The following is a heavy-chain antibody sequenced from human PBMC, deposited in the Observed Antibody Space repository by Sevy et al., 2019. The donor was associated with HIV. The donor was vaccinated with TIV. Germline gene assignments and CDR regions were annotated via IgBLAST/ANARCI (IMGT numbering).Heavy chain of an antibody. CDR1: GFTFDDYA. CDR2: ISWNSGSI. D-gene: IGHD2-15*01. J-gene: IGHJ6*02. Sequence: SLKISCAASGFTFDDYAMHWVRQAPGKGLEWVSGISWNSGSIGYADSVKGRFTISRDNAKNSLYLQMNSLRAEDTALYYCAKDMRYCRGGSCYNYGMDVWGQGTTVTVSS. V-gene: IGHV3-9*01. CDR3: AKDMRYCRGGSCYNYGMDV.